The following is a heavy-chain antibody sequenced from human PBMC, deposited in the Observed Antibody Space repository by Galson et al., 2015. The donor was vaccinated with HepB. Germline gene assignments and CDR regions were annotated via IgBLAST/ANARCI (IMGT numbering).Heavy chain of an antibody. CDR1: GYRFSMYW. CDR2: IYPSASET. CDR3: ARRQIYGSGLYSMDV. J-gene: IGHJ6*02. Sequence: QSGAEVKKPGESLKISCEGSGYRFSMYWIGWVRQMPGRGLEWMGSIYPSASETRCSPSFQGQVTISADKSISTAYLQWSSLKASDTAMYYCARRQIYGSGLYSMDVWGQGTTVTVSS. V-gene: IGHV5-51*01. D-gene: IGHD2-15*01.